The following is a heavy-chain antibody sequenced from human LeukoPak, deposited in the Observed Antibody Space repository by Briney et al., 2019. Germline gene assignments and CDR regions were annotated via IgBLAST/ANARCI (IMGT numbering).Heavy chain of an antibody. V-gene: IGHV3-33*01. D-gene: IGHD3-3*01. CDR3: ASAPLFCFGASRPYYMDV. Sequence: GRSLRLTCAASGFVFSSFAMHWVRQAPGKGLEWVAIAWADGSNKYYVDSVKGRFTITRDNSKDTLYLEMSSLRAEDTAVYYCASAPLFCFGASRPYYMDVWGKGTTVTVSS. CDR2: AWADGSNK. CDR1: GFVFSSFA. J-gene: IGHJ6*03.